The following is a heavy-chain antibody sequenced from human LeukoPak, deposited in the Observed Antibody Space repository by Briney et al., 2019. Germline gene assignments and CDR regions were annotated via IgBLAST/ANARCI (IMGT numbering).Heavy chain of an antibody. CDR1: GFTLITND. J-gene: IGHJ4*02. V-gene: IGHV3-53*01. D-gene: IGHD1-14*01. CDR2: LYSDGNT. CDR3: ARGVEPLAANTLAY. Sequence: PGGSLSLSCAASGFTLITNDMTWVRQPPGKGLEWVSVLYSDGNTKYTDSVQGRFTISRDNSKNTQYLEMNSLSPDDTAVYYCARGVEPLAANTLAYWGQGTLVTVSS.